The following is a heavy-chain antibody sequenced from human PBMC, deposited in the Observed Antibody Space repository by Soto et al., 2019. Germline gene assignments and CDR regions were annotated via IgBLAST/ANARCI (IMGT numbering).Heavy chain of an antibody. Sequence: GASVKVSCKPSGYSFTSYDINWVRQATGQGLEWKGWMNPNTDNAGYAQNFQGRVTMTRNASKSTAYMELNSLRAEDTAVYYCARVSVLRYFDWLPPSYYYGMDVWGQGTTVTVSS. CDR2: MNPNTDNA. CDR3: ARVSVLRYFDWLPPSYYYGMDV. J-gene: IGHJ6*02. D-gene: IGHD3-9*01. V-gene: IGHV1-8*01. CDR1: GYSFTSYD.